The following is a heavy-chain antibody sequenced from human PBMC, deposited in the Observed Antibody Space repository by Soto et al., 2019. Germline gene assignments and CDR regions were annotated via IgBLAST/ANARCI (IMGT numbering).Heavy chain of an antibody. CDR3: ARALYPIAAAGTVAFDI. J-gene: IGHJ3*02. D-gene: IGHD6-13*01. CDR2: IIPIFGTA. V-gene: IGHV1-69*01. Sequence: QVQLVQSGAEVQKPGSSVKVSCKASGGTFSSYAISWVRQAPGQGLEWMGGIIPIFGTANYAQKFQGRVTITADESTSTAYMELSSLRSEDTAVYYCARALYPIAAAGTVAFDIWGQGTMVTVSS. CDR1: GGTFSSYA.